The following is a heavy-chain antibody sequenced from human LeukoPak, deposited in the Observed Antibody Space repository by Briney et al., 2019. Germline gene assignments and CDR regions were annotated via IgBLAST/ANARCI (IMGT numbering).Heavy chain of an antibody. CDR1: GFTFSSYW. D-gene: IGHD1-26*01. V-gene: IGHV3-7*01. CDR3: ARELGAVPTYYYYMDV. CDR2: IKQDGSEK. Sequence: GGSLGLSCAASGFTFSSYWMSWVRQAPGKGLEWVANIKQDGSEKYYVDSVKGRFTISRDNAKNSLYLQMNSLRAEDTAVYYCARELGAVPTYYYYMDVWGKGTTVTISS. J-gene: IGHJ6*03.